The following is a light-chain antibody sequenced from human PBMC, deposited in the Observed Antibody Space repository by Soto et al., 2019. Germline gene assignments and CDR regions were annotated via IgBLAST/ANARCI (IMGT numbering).Light chain of an antibody. CDR1: QSVGNN. J-gene: IGKJ4*01. CDR3: QQYSDWPLT. V-gene: IGKV3-15*01. CDR2: ATS. Sequence: EIVVTQSPATLSVSPGERATLSCRASQSVGNNFAWYQQKPGQAPRLLIFATSTRATGVPARFSGSGSGTEFNLTISSLQSEDFAVYYCQQYSDWPLTFGGGTKVEIE.